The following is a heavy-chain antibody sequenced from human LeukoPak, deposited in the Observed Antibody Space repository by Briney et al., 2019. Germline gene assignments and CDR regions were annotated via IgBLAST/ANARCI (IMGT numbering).Heavy chain of an antibody. J-gene: IGHJ4*02. CDR2: ISGSGGST. Sequence: GGSLRLSCAASAFTFRSYAMIWVRQAPGKGLEWVSGISGSGGSTYYSDSAKGRFTISRHNSNNTLYLQMNSLRAEDTAVYYCAKGAASRGYTYVANWGQGTLVTVSS. D-gene: IGHD5-18*01. V-gene: IGHV3-23*01. CDR1: AFTFRSYA. CDR3: AKGAASRGYTYVAN.